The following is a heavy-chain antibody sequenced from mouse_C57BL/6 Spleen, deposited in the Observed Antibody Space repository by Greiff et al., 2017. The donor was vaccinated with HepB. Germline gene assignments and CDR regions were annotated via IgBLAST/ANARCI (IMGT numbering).Heavy chain of an antibody. CDR1: GYTFTSYW. J-gene: IGHJ2*01. CDR3: AKEGGSQCYFDY. CDR2: IDPSDSEI. Sequence: QVQLQQPGAELVRPGSSVKLSCKASGYTFTSYWMHWVKQRPIQGLEWIGYIDPSDSEIYYNQKFKDKATLTVDKSSSTAYMQLSSLTSEDSAVYNGAKEGGSQCYFDYWGQGTTLTVSS. V-gene: IGHV1-52*01.